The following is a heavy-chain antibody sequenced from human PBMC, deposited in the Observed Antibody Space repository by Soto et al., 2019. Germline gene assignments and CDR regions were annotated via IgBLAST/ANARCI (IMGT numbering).Heavy chain of an antibody. CDR2: IYHTGSL. CDR3: ARSSPALDRTTWYWFDP. J-gene: IGHJ5*02. CDR1: GGPISSSDW. Sequence: PSETLSLTCAFSGGPISSSDWWSWVRQPPGKGLEWIGEIYHTGSLNYNPSFKSRVTLSVDKSQNQFSLNMTSLTAADTAVDYRARSSPALDRTTWYWFDPWGQGTPV. V-gene: IGHV4-4*02. D-gene: IGHD6-13*01.